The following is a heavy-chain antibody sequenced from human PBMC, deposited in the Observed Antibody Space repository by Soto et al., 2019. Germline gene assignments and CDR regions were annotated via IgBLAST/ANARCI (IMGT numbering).Heavy chain of an antibody. V-gene: IGHV3-30*18. CDR3: AKDMKYYYDSSGYYYPYYYYGMDV. CDR1: GFTFSSYG. D-gene: IGHD3-22*01. CDR2: ISYDGSNK. Sequence: GGSLRLSCAASGFTFSSYGMHWVRQAPGKGLEWVAVISYDGSNKYYADSVKGRFTISRDNSKNTLYLQMNSLRAEDTAVYYCAKDMKYYYDSSGYYYPYYYYGMDVWGQGTTVTVSS. J-gene: IGHJ6*02.